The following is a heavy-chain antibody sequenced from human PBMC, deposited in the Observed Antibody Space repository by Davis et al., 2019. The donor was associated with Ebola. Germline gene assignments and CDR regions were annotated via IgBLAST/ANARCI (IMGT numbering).Heavy chain of an antibody. CDR1: GGSFSGYY. Sequence: MPSETLSLTCAVYGGSFSGYYWSWIRQPPGKGLEWIGEINHSGSTNYNPSLTSRVTISVAKSKNQFSLKLSSVTAADTAVYYCARDGGRYYYYGMDVWGQGTTVTVSS. CDR2: INHSGST. CDR3: ARDGGRYYYYGMDV. D-gene: IGHD3-3*01. V-gene: IGHV4-34*01. J-gene: IGHJ6*02.